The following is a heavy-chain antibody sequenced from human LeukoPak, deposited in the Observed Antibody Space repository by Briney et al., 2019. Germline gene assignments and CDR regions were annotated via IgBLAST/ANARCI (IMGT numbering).Heavy chain of an antibody. J-gene: IGHJ4*02. CDR2: IYYSGST. CDR3: ARLAYSSGWPFDY. D-gene: IGHD6-19*01. Sequence: SETLSLTCTVSGGSISSSSYYWGWIRQPPGKGLEWIGSIYYSGSTYYNPSLKSRVTISVDTSKNQFSLKLSSVTAADTAVYYCARLAYSSGWPFDYWGQGTPVTVSS. CDR1: GGSISSSSYY. V-gene: IGHV4-39*01.